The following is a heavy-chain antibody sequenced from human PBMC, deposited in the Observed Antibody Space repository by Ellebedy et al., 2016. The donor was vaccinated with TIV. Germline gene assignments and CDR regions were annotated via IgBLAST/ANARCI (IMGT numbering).Heavy chain of an antibody. CDR3: ARGGDPGYFYGMDV. D-gene: IGHD4-17*01. CDR1: GFSLSPYT. Sequence: GGSLRLSCAPSGFSLSPYTMNWVRQAPGKGLEWVASISSLSTYIHYKDSVKGRFTISRDNAKNSLYLRMNSLRAEDTAVYFCARGGDPGYFYGMDVWGQGTTVTVSS. J-gene: IGHJ6*02. CDR2: ISSLSTYI. V-gene: IGHV3-21*01.